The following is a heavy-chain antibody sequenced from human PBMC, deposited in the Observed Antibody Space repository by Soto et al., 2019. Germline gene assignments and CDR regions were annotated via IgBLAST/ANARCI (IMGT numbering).Heavy chain of an antibody. D-gene: IGHD6-13*01. Sequence: QVQLVQSGAEVKKPGASVKVSCKASGYTFTSYGISWVRQAPGQGLEWMGWISAYNGNTNYAQKLQGRVTMTTDTSTSTANKELRSLRCDDTAVYYCARDIILNSSRWSWAYIDYWGQGTLVTVSS. J-gene: IGHJ4*02. CDR2: ISAYNGNT. V-gene: IGHV1-18*01. CDR3: ARDIILNSSRWSWAYIDY. CDR1: GYTFTSYG.